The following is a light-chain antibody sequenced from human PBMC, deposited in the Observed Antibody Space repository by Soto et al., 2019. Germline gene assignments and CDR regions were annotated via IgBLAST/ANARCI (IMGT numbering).Light chain of an antibody. CDR3: ISYTDRQSYL. CDR1: SSDIGSYDH. V-gene: IGLV2-14*03. Sequence: QSALAQPASVSGSPGQSITISCSGTSSDIGSYDHVAWYQQFPGKSHKLIIYAVSDRPSGVSDRFSGSKSGISASLTISGLQTEDEADYYCISYTDRQSYLFGTGTKVTVL. J-gene: IGLJ1*01. CDR2: AVS.